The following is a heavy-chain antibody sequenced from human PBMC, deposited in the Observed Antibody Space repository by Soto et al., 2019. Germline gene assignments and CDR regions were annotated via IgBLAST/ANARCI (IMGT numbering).Heavy chain of an antibody. V-gene: IGHV3-7*03. CDR2: IKQDGSEK. D-gene: IGHD2-2*01. CDR1: GFTFSSYW. J-gene: IGHJ6*02. Sequence: PGASLRLSCAASGFTFSSYWMSWVRQAPGKGLEWVANIKQDGSEKYYVDSVKGRFTISRDNSKNTLYLQMNSLRAEDTAVYYCAKEKKTWNLVLVPAAPYYYGMDVWGQGTTVTLSS. CDR3: AKEKKTWNLVLVPAAPYYYGMDV.